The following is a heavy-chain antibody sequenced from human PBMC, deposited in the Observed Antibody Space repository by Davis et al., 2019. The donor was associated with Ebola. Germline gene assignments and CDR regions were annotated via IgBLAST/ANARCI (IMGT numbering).Heavy chain of an antibody. Sequence: GESLKISCAASGFTFSTYAMGWVRQAPGKGLEWVSDISSGGGAPYYADSVKGRFTTFRDNAKNSLYLQMNSLRAEDTAVYYCARETDYGMDVWGQGTTVTVSS. CDR3: ARETDYGMDV. CDR2: ISSGGGAP. J-gene: IGHJ6*02. CDR1: GFTFSTYA. V-gene: IGHV3-23*01.